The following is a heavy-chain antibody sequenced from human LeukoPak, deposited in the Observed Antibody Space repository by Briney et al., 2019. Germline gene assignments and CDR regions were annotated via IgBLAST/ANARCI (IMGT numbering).Heavy chain of an antibody. D-gene: IGHD3-3*01. CDR2: ISYDGSNK. CDR1: GFTFSSYG. V-gene: IGHV3-30*03. Sequence: QPGRSLRLSCAASGFTFSSYGMHWVRQAPGKGLEWVAVISYDGSNKYYADSVKGRFTISRDNSKNTLYLQMNSLRAEDTAVYYCARGDDFWSGYGGDNAFDIWGQGTMVTVSS. CDR3: ARGDDFWSGYGGDNAFDI. J-gene: IGHJ3*02.